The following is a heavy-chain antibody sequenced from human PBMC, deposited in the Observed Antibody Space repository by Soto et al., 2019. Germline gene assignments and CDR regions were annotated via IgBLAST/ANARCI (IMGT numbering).Heavy chain of an antibody. J-gene: IGHJ4*02. CDR3: ARGSPYCSSTSCYDY. CDR1: GYTFTSHG. Sequence: ASEKVSCKASGYTFTSHGISWVRQAPGQGLEWMGWISAYNGNTNYAQKLQGRVTMTTDTSTSTAYMELRSLRSDDTALYYCARGSPYCSSTSCYDYWGQGTLVTVPQ. CDR2: ISAYNGNT. D-gene: IGHD2-2*01. V-gene: IGHV1-18*01.